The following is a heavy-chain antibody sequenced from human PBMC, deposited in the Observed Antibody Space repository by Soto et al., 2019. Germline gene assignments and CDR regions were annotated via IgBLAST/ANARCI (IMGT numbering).Heavy chain of an antibody. D-gene: IGHD2-15*01. CDR1: GGTFSSYA. CDR2: IIPIFGTA. Sequence: QVQLVQSGAEVKKPGSSVKVSCKASGGTFSSYAISWVRQAPGQGLEWMGGIIPIFGTANYAQKFQGRVTITADESTSTAYMELSSLRSEDTAVYYCARDKGTYCSGGSCYSEKSYWYFDLWGRGTLVTGSS. J-gene: IGHJ2*01. CDR3: ARDKGTYCSGGSCYSEKSYWYFDL. V-gene: IGHV1-69*01.